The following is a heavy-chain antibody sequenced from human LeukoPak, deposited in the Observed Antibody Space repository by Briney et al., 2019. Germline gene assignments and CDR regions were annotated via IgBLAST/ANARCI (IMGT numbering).Heavy chain of an antibody. CDR3: ARHPERYSYFDY. D-gene: IGHD5-18*01. CDR1: GGSISSSSYY. Sequence: SETLSLTCTVSGGSISSSSYYWGWIRQPPGKGLEWMGSIYYTGSAYYNPSLKGRVTMSVDTSKNQFSLRLSSVTAADTAVYSCARHPERYSYFDYWGQGTLVTVSS. CDR2: IYYTGSA. V-gene: IGHV4-39*01. J-gene: IGHJ4*02.